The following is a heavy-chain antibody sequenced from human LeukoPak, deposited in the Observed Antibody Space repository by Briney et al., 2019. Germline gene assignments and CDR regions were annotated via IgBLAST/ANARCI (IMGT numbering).Heavy chain of an antibody. Sequence: SETLSLTCAVYGGSFSGYYWSWIRQPPGKGLEWIGEINHSGSTNYNPSLKSRVTISVDTSKSQFSLKLSSVTAAATAVYYCARAETTSGADWFDPWGQGTLVTVSS. D-gene: IGHD4-11*01. CDR3: ARAETTSGADWFDP. J-gene: IGHJ5*02. V-gene: IGHV4-34*01. CDR1: GGSFSGYY. CDR2: INHSGST.